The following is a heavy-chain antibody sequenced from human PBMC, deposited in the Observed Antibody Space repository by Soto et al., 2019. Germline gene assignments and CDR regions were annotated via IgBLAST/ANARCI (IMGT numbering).Heavy chain of an antibody. J-gene: IGHJ4*02. Sequence: ASVRVSCKASGYSLTGYYMHWVRQAPGQGLEWMGITNPRDGSTNYAQKFQGRVTMTSDTSTSTVYMEMSSLRSDDTAMYYCARSYVTSRPIDFWGQGTLVTVSS. CDR3: ARSYVTSRPIDF. V-gene: IGHV1-46*01. CDR1: GYSLTGYY. D-gene: IGHD3-10*02. CDR2: TNPRDGST.